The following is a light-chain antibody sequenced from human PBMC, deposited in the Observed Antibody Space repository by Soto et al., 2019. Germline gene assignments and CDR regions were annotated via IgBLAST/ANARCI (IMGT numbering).Light chain of an antibody. CDR3: SSYTISSTLV. Sequence: QSALTQPASVSGSPGQSITISCTGTSSDVGGYNYVSWYQQHPGKAPKLMIYDVSNRPSGVSNRFSGSKSGNTASLTISGLQAEDEADYYCSSYTISSTLVFGGLTKVTVL. J-gene: IGLJ2*01. CDR1: SSDVGGYNY. V-gene: IGLV2-14*03. CDR2: DVS.